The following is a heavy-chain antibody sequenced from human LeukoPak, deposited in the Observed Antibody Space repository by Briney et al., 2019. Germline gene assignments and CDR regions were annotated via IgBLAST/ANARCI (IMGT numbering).Heavy chain of an antibody. J-gene: IGHJ5*02. CDR1: GGSFSGYY. Sequence: KSSETLSLTCAVFGGSFSGYYWSWIRQPPGKGLEWIGEINHSGSTNYNPSLKSRVTMSVDTSKNQFSLKVSSVTAADTAVYYCARAPRSGTRNWFDPWGQGTPVTVSS. D-gene: IGHD3-22*01. V-gene: IGHV4-34*01. CDR3: ARAPRSGTRNWFDP. CDR2: INHSGST.